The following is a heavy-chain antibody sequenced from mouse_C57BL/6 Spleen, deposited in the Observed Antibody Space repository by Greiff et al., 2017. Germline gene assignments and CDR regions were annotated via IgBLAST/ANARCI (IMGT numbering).Heavy chain of an antibody. V-gene: IGHV1-69*01. Sequence: QVQLQQPGAELVMPGASVKLSCKASGYTFTSCWMHWVKQRPGQGLEWIGEIDPSDSYTNYNQKFKGKSTLTVDKSSSTAYMQLSSLTSEDSAVYYCARRGLFFDYWGQGTTLTVSS. CDR2: IDPSDSYT. D-gene: IGHD3-3*01. CDR1: GYTFTSCW. J-gene: IGHJ2*01. CDR3: ARRGLFFDY.